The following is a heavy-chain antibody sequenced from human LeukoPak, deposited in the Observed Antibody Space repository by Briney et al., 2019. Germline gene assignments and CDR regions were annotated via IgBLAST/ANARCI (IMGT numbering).Heavy chain of an antibody. Sequence: PGGSLRLSCAASGFIFSRYSMNWVRQAPGKGLEWVSSVSSSSSYIYYADSVKGRFTISRDNAKNSLYLQMNSLRAEDTAVYYCARDLFPEPFDYWGQGTLVTVSS. CDR1: GFIFSRYS. CDR2: VSSSSSYI. V-gene: IGHV3-21*01. J-gene: IGHJ4*02. D-gene: IGHD1-14*01. CDR3: ARDLFPEPFDY.